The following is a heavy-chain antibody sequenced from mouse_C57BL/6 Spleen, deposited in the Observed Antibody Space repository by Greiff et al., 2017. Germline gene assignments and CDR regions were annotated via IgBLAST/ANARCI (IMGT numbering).Heavy chain of an antibody. V-gene: IGHV1-82*01. CDR1: GYAFSSSW. CDR3: ARQLRLRPFDY. CDR2: LYPGDGDT. D-gene: IGHD3-2*02. J-gene: IGHJ2*01. Sequence: QVQLQQSGPELVKPGASVKISCKASGYAFSSSWMNWVKQRPGKGLEWIGRLYPGDGDTNYNGKFKGKATLTADKSSSTAYMQLSSLTSEDSAVYFCARQLRLRPFDYWGQGTTRTVSS.